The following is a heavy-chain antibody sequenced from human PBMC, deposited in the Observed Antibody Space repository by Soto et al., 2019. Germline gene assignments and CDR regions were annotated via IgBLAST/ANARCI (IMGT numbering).Heavy chain of an antibody. V-gene: IGHV3-23*01. Sequence: PGGSLRLSCAASGFPFSSYAMSWVRQAPGKGLEWVSAISGSGGSTYYADSVKGRFTISRDNSKNTLYLQMNSLRAEDTAVYYCAKYRLEHSSGWYRAYYGMDVWGQGTTVTVSS. J-gene: IGHJ6*02. CDR3: AKYRLEHSSGWYRAYYGMDV. CDR2: ISGSGGST. CDR1: GFPFSSYA. D-gene: IGHD6-19*01.